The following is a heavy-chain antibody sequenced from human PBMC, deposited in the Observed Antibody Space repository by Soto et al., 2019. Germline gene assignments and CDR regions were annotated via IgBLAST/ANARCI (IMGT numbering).Heavy chain of an antibody. Sequence: PSETLSLTCAVYGGSFSGYYWIWIRQPPGKGLEWIGEINHSGGTNYNPSLKSRVTISVDTSKNQFSLKLSSVTAADTAVYYCARGGARPQDIVVVVAATYYFDYWGQGTLVTVSS. J-gene: IGHJ4*02. CDR1: GGSFSGYY. CDR3: ARGGARPQDIVVVVAATYYFDY. D-gene: IGHD2-15*01. CDR2: INHSGGT. V-gene: IGHV4-34*01.